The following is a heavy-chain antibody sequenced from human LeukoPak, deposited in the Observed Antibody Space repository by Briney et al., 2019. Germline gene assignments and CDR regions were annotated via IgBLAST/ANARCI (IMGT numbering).Heavy chain of an antibody. Sequence: GGSLRLSCAASGVTFSSYWMSCVRQPPGKGLEWVANIKEDGSERYYVDSVKGRFTISRDNAKNSMYLQMNSLRAEDTAVYYSARVIGSAARGRWGQGTLVTVSS. CDR2: IKEDGSER. CDR3: ARVIGSAARGR. D-gene: IGHD6-13*01. V-gene: IGHV3-7*05. J-gene: IGHJ1*01. CDR1: GVTFSSYW.